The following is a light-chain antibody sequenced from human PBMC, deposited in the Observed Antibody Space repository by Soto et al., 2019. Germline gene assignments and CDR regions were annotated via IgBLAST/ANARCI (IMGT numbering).Light chain of an antibody. CDR3: QQYGTSLWT. J-gene: IGKJ1*01. Sequence: DIQMTQSPPSVSASVGDRVTITCRASQDVGKWLAWYRQKPGKAPTLLIHGASSLQSGVPPRYSGSGYGTDFTLTISRLEPEDFAVYHCQQYGTSLWTFGQGTKVDIK. CDR2: GAS. CDR1: QDVGKW. V-gene: IGKV1-12*01.